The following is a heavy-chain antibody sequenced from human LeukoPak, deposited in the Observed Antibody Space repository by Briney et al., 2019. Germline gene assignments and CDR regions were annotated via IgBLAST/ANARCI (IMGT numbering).Heavy chain of an antibody. J-gene: IGHJ4*02. D-gene: IGHD3-9*01. CDR2: INPNSGGT. CDR3: ARGWAPNYDILTGYLN. Sequence: ASVKVSCKASGYSFTDKYMHWVRQAPGQGLEWMGWINPNSGGTNYAQKFQGRVTMTRDTSISTAYMELSRLRSDDTAVYYCARGWAPNYDILTGYLNWGQGTLVTISS. CDR1: GYSFTDKY. V-gene: IGHV1-2*02.